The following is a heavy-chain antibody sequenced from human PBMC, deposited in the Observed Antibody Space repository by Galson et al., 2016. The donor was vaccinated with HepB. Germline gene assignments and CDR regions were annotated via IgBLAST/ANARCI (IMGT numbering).Heavy chain of an antibody. Sequence: SLRLSCAASGFTVSSNYMSWVRQAPGKGLEWVSVIYSDGDTYYTDSVKGRFTISRDNSKNTLYLQMNSLRAEDTAVYYCARDSSFWVGYLDYWGQGTLVTVSS. J-gene: IGHJ4*02. CDR1: GFTVSSNY. V-gene: IGHV3-66*02. D-gene: IGHD3-3*01. CDR3: ARDSSFWVGYLDY. CDR2: IYSDGDT.